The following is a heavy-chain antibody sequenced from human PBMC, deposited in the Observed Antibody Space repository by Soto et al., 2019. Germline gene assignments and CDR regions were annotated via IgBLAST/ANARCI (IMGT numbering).Heavy chain of an antibody. D-gene: IGHD3-9*01. CDR3: ETQSSVILTYGMAV. Sequence: QVQLVESGGGVVQPGRSLRLSCAASGFTFSNYGMHWVRQAPGKGLEWVAVMRNDASNVHYGDAVEGRVTISRDNSKNTVSLLMHSLRDVDTGVYYCETQSSVILTYGMAVWGQGTTVTVS. J-gene: IGHJ6*02. V-gene: IGHV3-33*01. CDR1: GFTFSNYG. CDR2: MRNDASNV.